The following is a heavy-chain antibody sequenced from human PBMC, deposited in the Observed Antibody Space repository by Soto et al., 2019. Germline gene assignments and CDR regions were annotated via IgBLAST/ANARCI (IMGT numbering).Heavy chain of an antibody. D-gene: IGHD3-3*01. J-gene: IGHJ6*02. CDR1: GLTFSSYG. Sequence: GGSLRLSCAASGLTFSSYGMHWVRQAPGKGLEWVAVIWYDGSNKYYADSVKGRFTISRDNSKNTLYLQMNSLRAEDTAVYYCARDTRTGYYDFWSGYSHYGMDVWGQGTTVTVSS. CDR3: ARDTRTGYYDFWSGYSHYGMDV. V-gene: IGHV3-33*01. CDR2: IWYDGSNK.